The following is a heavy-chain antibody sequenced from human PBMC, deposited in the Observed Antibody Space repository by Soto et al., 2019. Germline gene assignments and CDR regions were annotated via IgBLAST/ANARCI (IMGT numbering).Heavy chain of an antibody. CDR3: AGTGPTYGFNV. V-gene: IGHV4-34*01. D-gene: IGHD2-8*02. CDR2: VNHSGST. J-gene: IGHJ3*01. Sequence: QVQLQQWGAGLLKPSETLSLTCAVSGGSFSGYYWSWICQPPGKGLEWIGEVNHSGSTTYNSYLKSRVTISVDTASNQFSLRLTSATGTDTAVYFCAGTGPTYGFNVWGKGTLVIVSS. CDR1: GGSFSGYY.